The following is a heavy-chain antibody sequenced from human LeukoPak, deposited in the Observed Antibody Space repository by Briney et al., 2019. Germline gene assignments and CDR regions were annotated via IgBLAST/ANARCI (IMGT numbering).Heavy chain of an antibody. CDR2: ISYDGSNK. D-gene: IGHD6-19*01. V-gene: IGHV3-30-3*01. CDR1: GFTFSSYA. CDR3: ARGGAVAVLYYFDY. Sequence: GGSLILSCAASGFTFSSYAMHWVRQAPGKGLEWGAVISYDGSNKYYADSVKGRFTISRDNSKNTLYLQMNSLRAEDTAVYYCARGGAVAVLYYFDYWGQGTLVTVSS. J-gene: IGHJ4*02.